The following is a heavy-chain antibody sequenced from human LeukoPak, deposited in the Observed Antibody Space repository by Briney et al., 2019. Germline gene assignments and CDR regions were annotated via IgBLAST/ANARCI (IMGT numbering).Heavy chain of an antibody. CDR1: GGSITNYY. V-gene: IGHV4-4*09. Sequence: PSETLSLTCTVSGGSITNYYWSWIRQPPGKGLEWIGYIYSSGTTTYNPSLKSRVTISGDTSKNQFSLKLGSVTAADTAVYYCARRDPSSWYLDYRGQGTLVTVSS. J-gene: IGHJ4*02. D-gene: IGHD6-13*01. CDR3: ARRDPSSWYLDY. CDR2: IYSSGTT.